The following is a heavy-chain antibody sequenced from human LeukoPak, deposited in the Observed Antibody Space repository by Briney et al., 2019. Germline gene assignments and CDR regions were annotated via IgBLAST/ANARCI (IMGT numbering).Heavy chain of an antibody. J-gene: IGHJ4*02. D-gene: IGHD6-13*01. CDR1: GFTFSSNA. Sequence: GRSLRLSCAASGFTFSSNAMHCVRQAPGKGLEWVALISYDGSNKYYADSVKGRFTISRDNSKNTLYLQMNSLRPEDTAVYYCTRDSAGTNNHYFEYWGQGTLVTVSS. V-gene: IGHV3-30*04. CDR2: ISYDGSNK. CDR3: TRDSAGTNNHYFEY.